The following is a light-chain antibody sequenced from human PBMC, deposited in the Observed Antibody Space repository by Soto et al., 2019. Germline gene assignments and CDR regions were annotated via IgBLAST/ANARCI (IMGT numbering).Light chain of an antibody. V-gene: IGKV3-20*01. Sequence: EIVLTQSPRTLSLSPGERATLSCRASQSVSSSYLAWYQQKPGQAPRLLIYGASSRATGVPDRFSGSGSGTDFTLTISRLEPEDFAVYYCQQYGSSPPRTFGQRGKVDIK. CDR1: QSVSSSY. CDR3: QQYGSSPPRT. CDR2: GAS. J-gene: IGKJ1*01.